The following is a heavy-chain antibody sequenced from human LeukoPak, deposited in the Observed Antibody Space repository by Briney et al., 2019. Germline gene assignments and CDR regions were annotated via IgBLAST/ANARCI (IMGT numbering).Heavy chain of an antibody. J-gene: IGHJ4*02. Sequence: QSGGSLRLSCAASGFTFGTYRMNWVRQAPGKGLEWLSYINIDSSTIYYTDSLKGRFTISRDNAKNSLYLQMNSLRDEDTAVYYCARATSTSGPTFDYWGQGTLVTVSS. V-gene: IGHV3-48*02. CDR1: GFTFGTYR. CDR3: ARATSTSGPTFDY. D-gene: IGHD6-19*01. CDR2: INIDSSTI.